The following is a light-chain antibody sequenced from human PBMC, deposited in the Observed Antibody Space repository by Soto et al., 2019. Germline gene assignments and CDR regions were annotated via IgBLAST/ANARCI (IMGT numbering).Light chain of an antibody. CDR1: SSDIGAYDY. J-gene: IGLJ2*01. V-gene: IGLV2-14*03. CDR2: EVF. Sequence: QSALTQPASVSGSPGQSITISCTGTSSDIGAYDYVSWYQQHPGKAPKLMIYEVFRRPSGISDRFSGSKSGNTASLTISGLQAKDEADYYCCSYTTTSTFVFGGGTKLTVL. CDR3: CSYTTTSTFV.